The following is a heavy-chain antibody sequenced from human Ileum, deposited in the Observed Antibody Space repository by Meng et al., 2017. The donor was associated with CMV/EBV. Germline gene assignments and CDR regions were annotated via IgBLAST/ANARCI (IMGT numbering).Heavy chain of an antibody. D-gene: IGHD6-19*01. Sequence: VQLPEWGSGLVKPSETLSLTCTVSGDSCSSNFWSWIQQPAGKGLEWIGRIYSSGSTFYNPSLNSRVTMSVDTSKNQFSLSLASVTAADTAIYFCAREESVGIAVTGTFDYWGQGILVTVSS. CDR3: AREESVGIAVTGTFDY. V-gene: IGHV4-4*07. J-gene: IGHJ4*02. CDR2: IYSSGST. CDR1: GDSCSSNF.